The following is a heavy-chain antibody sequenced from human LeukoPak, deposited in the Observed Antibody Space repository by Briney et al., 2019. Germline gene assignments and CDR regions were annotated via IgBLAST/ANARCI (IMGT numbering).Heavy chain of an antibody. V-gene: IGHV4-59*01. CDR3: ARRRGEGDAAHDCSGGRCYSNYYYYMDV. CDR2: IYYSGST. Sequence: PSETLSLTCTVSGGSISSYYWSWIRQPPGKGLEWIGYIYYSGSTNYNPSLKSRVTISVDTSKNQFSLKLSSVTAADTAVYYCARRRGEGDAAHDCSGGRCYSNYYYYMDVWGKGTTVTISS. D-gene: IGHD2-15*01. CDR1: GGSISSYY. J-gene: IGHJ6*03.